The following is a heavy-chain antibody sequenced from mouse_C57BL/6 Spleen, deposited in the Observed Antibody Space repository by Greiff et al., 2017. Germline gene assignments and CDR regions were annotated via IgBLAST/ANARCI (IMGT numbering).Heavy chain of an antibody. Sequence: QVQLQQPGAELVKPGASVKLSCKASGYTFTSYWMHWVKQRPGQGLEWIGMIHPNSGSTNYNEKFKSKATLTVDKASSTAYMQLSSLTAEDSAVDYCARGTYYEYVYAMDDWGQGTSVTVSS. D-gene: IGHD2-4*01. CDR2: IHPNSGST. V-gene: IGHV1-64*01. J-gene: IGHJ4*01. CDR1: GYTFTSYW. CDR3: ARGTYYEYVYAMDD.